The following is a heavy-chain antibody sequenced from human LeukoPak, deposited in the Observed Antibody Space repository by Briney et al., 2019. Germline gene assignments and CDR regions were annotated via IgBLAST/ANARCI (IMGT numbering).Heavy chain of an antibody. CDR1: GGTFSSYA. CDR2: IIPIFGTA. CDR3: ARDLLRGGDCWFDP. V-gene: IGHV1-69*13. Sequence: SVKVSCKASGGTFSSYAISWVRQAPGQGLEWMGGIIPIFGTANYAQKFQGRVTITADESTSTAYMELSSLRSEDTAVFYCARDLLRGGDCWFDPWGQGTLVTVSS. D-gene: IGHD2-21*01. J-gene: IGHJ5*02.